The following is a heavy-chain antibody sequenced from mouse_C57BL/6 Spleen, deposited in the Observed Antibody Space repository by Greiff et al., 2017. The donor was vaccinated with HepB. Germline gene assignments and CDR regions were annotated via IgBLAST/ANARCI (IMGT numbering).Heavy chain of an antibody. V-gene: IGHV1-59*01. CDR2: IDPSDSYT. Sequence: QVQLKQPGAELVRPGTSVKLSCKASGYTFTSYWMHWVKQRPGQGLEWIGVIDPSDSYTNYNQKFKGKATLTVDTSSSTAYMQLSSLTSEDSAVYYCARPYYGSSYRYAMDYWGQGTSVTVSS. D-gene: IGHD1-1*01. J-gene: IGHJ4*01. CDR1: GYTFTSYW. CDR3: ARPYYGSSYRYAMDY.